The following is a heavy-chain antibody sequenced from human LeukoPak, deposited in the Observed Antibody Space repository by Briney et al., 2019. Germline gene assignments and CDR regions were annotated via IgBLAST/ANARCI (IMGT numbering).Heavy chain of an antibody. CDR3: ATLNVWGSSWPNVHDY. J-gene: IGHJ4*02. D-gene: IGHD6-13*01. CDR2: IYHSGPS. V-gene: IGHV4-59*03. CDR1: SASISTYY. Sequence: SETLSLTCTVSSASISTYYWSWIRQPPGKGLEWIGYIYHSGPSNYNPSLKSRVAMSVDTPKSQFSLSLTSVTTADTAVYYCATLNVWGSSWPNVHDYWGQGTLVTVSS.